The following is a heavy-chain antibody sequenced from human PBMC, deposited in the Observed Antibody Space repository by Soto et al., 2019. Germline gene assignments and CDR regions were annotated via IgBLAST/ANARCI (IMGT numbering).Heavy chain of an antibody. J-gene: IGHJ5*02. D-gene: IGHD1-1*01. Sequence: WQADSLTCVTSAASASTDSAVRNCIRLYPSRGPECLRRTHYRSKRYSAYAVSVKRRISINPDTSKNQYSLHLNSVTPDDTAVYYCARSPGSLLPWGQSTLVTVSS. V-gene: IGHV6-1*01. CDR2: THYRSKRYS. CDR1: AASASTDSAV. CDR3: ARSPGSLLP.